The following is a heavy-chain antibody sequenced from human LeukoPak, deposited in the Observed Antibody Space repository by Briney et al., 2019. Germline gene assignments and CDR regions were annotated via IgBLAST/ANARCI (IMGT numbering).Heavy chain of an antibody. CDR3: ARDVGYYGSGIYP. V-gene: IGHV4-39*07. CDR1: GGSISSSTYF. J-gene: IGHJ5*02. D-gene: IGHD3-10*01. Sequence: SETLSLTCSVSGGSISSSTYFWGWIRQPPGKGLEWIGSVYYSGSTYYNPSLKSRVTISVDTSKNQFSLKLSSVTAADTAVYYCARDVGYYGSGIYPWGQGTLVTVSS. CDR2: VYYSGST.